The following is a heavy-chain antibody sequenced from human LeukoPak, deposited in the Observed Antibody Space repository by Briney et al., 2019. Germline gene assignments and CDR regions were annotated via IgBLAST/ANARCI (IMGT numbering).Heavy chain of an antibody. CDR3: GRGCRARRFDP. V-gene: IGHV3-11*06. CDR1: GFTFSDYY. D-gene: IGHD4/OR15-4a*01. J-gene: IGHJ5*02. CDR2: ISGSSTYT. Sequence: GRSLRLSCAASGFTFSDYYMSWIRQAPGKGLEWVSYISGSSTYTNYADSVRGRFTISRDNAKTSLYMQMHSLRAEDTAMYYCGRGCRARRFDPWGQGTLVTVSS.